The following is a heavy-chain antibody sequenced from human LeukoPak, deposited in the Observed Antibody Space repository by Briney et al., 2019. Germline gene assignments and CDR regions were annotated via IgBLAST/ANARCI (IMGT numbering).Heavy chain of an antibody. Sequence: VASVKVSCKASGYTFTSYGISWVRQAPGQGLEWMGWISAYNGNTNYAQKLQGRVTMTTDTSTSTAYMELRSLRSDDTAVYYCARDIRSPIGAGYCSSTSCYRRLDYWGQGTLVTVSS. CDR2: ISAYNGNT. D-gene: IGHD2-2*01. J-gene: IGHJ4*02. CDR1: GYTFTSYG. V-gene: IGHV1-18*01. CDR3: ARDIRSPIGAGYCSSTSCYRRLDY.